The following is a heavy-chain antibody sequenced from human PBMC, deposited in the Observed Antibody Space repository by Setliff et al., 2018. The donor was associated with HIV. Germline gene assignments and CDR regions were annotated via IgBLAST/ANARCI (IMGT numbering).Heavy chain of an antibody. V-gene: IGHV4-39*02. D-gene: IGHD1-26*01. CDR2: IYYSGST. CDR1: AGSIRSSTYY. CDR3: ARDVPKSYSGSFLNY. J-gene: IGHJ4*02. Sequence: SETLSLTCTVSAGSIRSSTYYWAWIRQPPGKGLEWIGTIYYSGSTYYNPSLKSRFTISRDNADNSLYLQMNSLRDEDTAVYYCARDVPKSYSGSFLNYWGQGTLVTVSS.